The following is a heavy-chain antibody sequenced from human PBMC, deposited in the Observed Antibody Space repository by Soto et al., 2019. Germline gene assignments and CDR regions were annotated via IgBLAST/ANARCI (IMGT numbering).Heavy chain of an antibody. CDR2: IYATGTT. CDR1: GASISGFY. Sequence: SETLSLTCTVSGASISGFYWSWIRKSAGKGLEWIGRIYATGTTDYSPSLKSRVMMSVDTSKKQFSLKLRSVTAADTAVYYCVRDGTKTLRDWFDPWGQGISVTVS. D-gene: IGHD1-1*01. CDR3: VRDGTKTLRDWFDP. J-gene: IGHJ5*02. V-gene: IGHV4-4*07.